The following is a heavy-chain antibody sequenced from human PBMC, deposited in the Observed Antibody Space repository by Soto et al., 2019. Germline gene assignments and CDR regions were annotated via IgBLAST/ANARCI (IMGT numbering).Heavy chain of an antibody. D-gene: IGHD1-26*01. Sequence: SVKVSCKASGFPFTSSAVQWVRQARGQRLEWIGWIVVGSGNTNYAQKFQERVTITRDMSTSTAYMELSSLRSEDTAVYYCAAPLVGALDAFDIWGQGTMVTVSS. CDR3: AAPLVGALDAFDI. CDR2: IVVGSGNT. V-gene: IGHV1-58*01. CDR1: GFPFTSSA. J-gene: IGHJ3*02.